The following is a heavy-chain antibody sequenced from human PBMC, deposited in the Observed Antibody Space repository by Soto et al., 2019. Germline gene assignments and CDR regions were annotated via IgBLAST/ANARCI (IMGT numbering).Heavy chain of an antibody. CDR2: ISYDGNNK. Sequence: VQLLESGGGLVQPGGSLRLSCAASGFTFSDYAMHWVRQAPGKGLEWVAVISYDGNNKYYADSVKGRFTISRDNSKNTVHLQMNSLRAEDTAVYHCAKDMKNDYVYFDYWGQGTLGIVSS. V-gene: IGHV3-30-3*01. CDR3: AKDMKNDYVYFDY. D-gene: IGHD4-17*01. CDR1: GFTFSDYA. J-gene: IGHJ4*02.